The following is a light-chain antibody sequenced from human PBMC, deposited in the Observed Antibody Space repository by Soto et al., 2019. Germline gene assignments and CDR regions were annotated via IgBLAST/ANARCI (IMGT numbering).Light chain of an antibody. CDR2: DAS. CDR3: QHYDNLLFT. CDR1: QSISRS. Sequence: TQSPAILSVSPGERATLSCRASQSISRSLAWYQQKPGKAPKLLIYDASNLETGVPSRFSGSGSGTDFTFTISRLQPEDIATYYCQHYDNLLFTFGPGTKVDFK. V-gene: IGKV1-33*01. J-gene: IGKJ3*01.